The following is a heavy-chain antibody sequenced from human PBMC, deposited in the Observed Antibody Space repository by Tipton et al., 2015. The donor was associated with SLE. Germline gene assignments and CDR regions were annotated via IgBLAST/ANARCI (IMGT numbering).Heavy chain of an antibody. D-gene: IGHD3-3*01. CDR3: AQIGIFGVVLIDY. Sequence: TLSLTCGVYDGSLSNYYWTWLRQPPGKGLEWIGEIYHSGSTNYSPSLKSRVTLSVDTSKNRFSLRLTSVTAADTAVYYCAQIGIFGVVLIDYWGQGALVTVSS. V-gene: IGHV4-34*01. J-gene: IGHJ4*02. CDR1: DGSLSNYY. CDR2: IYHSGST.